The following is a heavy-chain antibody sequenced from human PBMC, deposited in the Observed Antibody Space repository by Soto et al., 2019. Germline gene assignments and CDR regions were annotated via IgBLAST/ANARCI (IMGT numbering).Heavy chain of an antibody. CDR1: GYSFTSHW. D-gene: IGHD2-2*01. V-gene: IGHV5-51*01. Sequence: PGESLKISCXTSGYSFTSHWIAWVRQMPGKGLEWMGIIYPSDSDIRYRPSFQGQVTISVDKSIGTAYLQWSSLKASDTATYYCARQDYSNYRGGMDVWGQGTTVTVSS. CDR3: ARQDYSNYRGGMDV. CDR2: IYPSDSDI. J-gene: IGHJ6*02.